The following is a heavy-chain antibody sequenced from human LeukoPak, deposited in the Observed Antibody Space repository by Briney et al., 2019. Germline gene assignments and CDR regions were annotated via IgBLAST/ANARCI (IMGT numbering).Heavy chain of an antibody. J-gene: IGHJ4*02. CDR3: ARREDGRYTIDY. Sequence: SETLSLTCTVSGGSISSSSYYWSWIRQPPGKGLEWIGYIYYSGSTYYNPSLKSRVTISVDTSKNQFSLKLSSVTAADTAVYYCARREDGRYTIDYWGQGTLVTVSS. CDR2: IYYSGST. CDR1: GGSISSSSYY. V-gene: IGHV4-39*01. D-gene: IGHD5-24*01.